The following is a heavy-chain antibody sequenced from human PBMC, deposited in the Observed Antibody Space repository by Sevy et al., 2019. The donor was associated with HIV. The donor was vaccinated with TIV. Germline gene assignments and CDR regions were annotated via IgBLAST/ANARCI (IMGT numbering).Heavy chain of an antibody. D-gene: IGHD3-22*01. V-gene: IGHV1-24*01. CDR1: GYTLTELD. Sequence: ASVKVSCKVSGYTLTELDMHWVRQAPGKGLEWMGGFDPEDGDTFYAQMFQGRVTMTEDTSTDTAYMELSSLRSEDTAVYYCTTMEYYHNIIGSSSGDYWGQGPLVTVSS. J-gene: IGHJ4*02. CDR3: TTMEYYHNIIGSSSGDY. CDR2: FDPEDGDT.